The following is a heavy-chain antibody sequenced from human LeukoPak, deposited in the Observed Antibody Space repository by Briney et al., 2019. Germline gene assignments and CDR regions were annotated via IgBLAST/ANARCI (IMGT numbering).Heavy chain of an antibody. CDR2: INHSGST. Sequence: SETLSLTCAVYGGSFSGYYWSWIRQPPGKGLEWIGEINHSGSTNYNPSLKSRATISVDTSKNQFSLKLSSVTAADTAVYYCARGLNYDYVWGSSCYFDYWGQGTLVTVSS. CDR1: GGSFSGYY. V-gene: IGHV4-34*01. CDR3: ARGLNYDYVWGSSCYFDY. J-gene: IGHJ4*02. D-gene: IGHD3-16*01.